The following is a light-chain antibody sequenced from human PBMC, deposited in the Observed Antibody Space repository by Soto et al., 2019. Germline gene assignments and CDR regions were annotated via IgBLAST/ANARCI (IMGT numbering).Light chain of an antibody. Sequence: DIQLTQSPSTLSASVGDRVIITCRASQTIGTWLAWYQERPGNATKLLIFKASTLERGVPSRFSGSGSWTEFTLSISHLQPEDFATYYCHLYNTYSPTLGQGTKLDI. CDR3: HLYNTYSPT. CDR2: KAS. V-gene: IGKV1-5*03. CDR1: QTIGTW. J-gene: IGKJ2*01.